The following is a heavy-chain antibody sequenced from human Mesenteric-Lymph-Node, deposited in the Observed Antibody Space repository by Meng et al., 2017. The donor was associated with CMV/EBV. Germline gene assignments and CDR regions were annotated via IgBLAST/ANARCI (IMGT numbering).Heavy chain of an antibody. D-gene: IGHD3-10*01. Sequence: SVKVSCKASGGTFNSYAISWVRQAPGQGLEWMGEIIPTLGIADYAQKFQGRVTITADKSTSTAYMELSSLRYEDTAVYYCARVGNVIMREAWINWFDPWGQGTMVTVSS. V-gene: IGHV1-69*10. J-gene: IGHJ5*02. CDR2: IIPTLGIA. CDR3: ARVGNVIMREAWINWFDP. CDR1: GGTFNSYA.